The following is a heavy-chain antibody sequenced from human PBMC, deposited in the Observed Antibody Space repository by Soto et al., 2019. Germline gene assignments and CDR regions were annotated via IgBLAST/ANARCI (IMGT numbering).Heavy chain of an antibody. CDR2: ISYDGSNK. J-gene: IGHJ4*02. V-gene: IGHV3-30*03. D-gene: IGHD3-10*01. Sequence: QVQLVESGGGVVQPGRSLRLSCAASGFTFSSYGMHWVRQAPGKGLEWVAVISYDGSNKYYADSVKGRFTISRDNSKNTLYLQLPSLRAEDTAVYYCAQSWGYNAALDYWGQGTLVTVSS. CDR1: GFTFSSYG. CDR3: AQSWGYNAALDY.